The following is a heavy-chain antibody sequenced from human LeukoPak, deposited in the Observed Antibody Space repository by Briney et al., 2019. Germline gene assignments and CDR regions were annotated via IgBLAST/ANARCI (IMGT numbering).Heavy chain of an antibody. CDR3: ATSEVLWFGELSAYYYYGMDV. D-gene: IGHD3-10*01. J-gene: IGHJ6*02. CDR2: ISSSSNTI. V-gene: IGHV3-48*01. Sequence: GGSLRLSCAASGFTFSSYSMNWVRQAPGKGLEWVSYISSSSNTIYYADSVKGRFTISRDNSKNTLYLQMNSLRAEDTAVYYCATSEVLWFGELSAYYYYGMDVWGQGTTVTVSS. CDR1: GFTFSSYS.